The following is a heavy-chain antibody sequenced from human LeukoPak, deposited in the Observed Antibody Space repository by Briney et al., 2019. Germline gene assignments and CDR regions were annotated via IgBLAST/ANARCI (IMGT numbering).Heavy chain of an antibody. CDR1: GFTFSSYW. Sequence: PVGSVRLSCAASGFTFSSYWMHWVRQAPGKGLVWVSRINSDGSSTFYADSVKGRFTTSRDNAENTVYLQMNSLRADDTAVYYCARIPGGSGSQYDYWGQGTLVSVSS. CDR2: INSDGSST. D-gene: IGHD3-10*01. CDR3: ARIPGGSGSQYDY. J-gene: IGHJ4*02. V-gene: IGHV3-74*01.